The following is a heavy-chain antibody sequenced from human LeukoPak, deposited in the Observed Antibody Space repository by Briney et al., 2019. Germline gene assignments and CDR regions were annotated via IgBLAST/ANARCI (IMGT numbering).Heavy chain of an antibody. J-gene: IGHJ5*02. CDR3: ARQNPLNWFDP. Sequence: SETLSLTCTVSGGSISSSYSWGWIRQPPGKGLEWIGSLYYSGTSGSTHYSPSLKSRVTIFVDTSKNQFSLNLTPVTAADTAMYYCARQNPLNWFDPWGQGTLVTVSS. CDR1: GGSISSSYS. CDR2: LYYSGTSGST. V-gene: IGHV4-39*01.